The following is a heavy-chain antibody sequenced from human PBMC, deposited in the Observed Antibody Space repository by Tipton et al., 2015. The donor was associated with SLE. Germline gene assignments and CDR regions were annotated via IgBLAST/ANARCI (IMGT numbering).Heavy chain of an antibody. CDR3: ARHGILTLVVYF. D-gene: IGHD2-8*02. Sequence: TLSLTCTVSGASISSSNYYWGWIRLPPGKGLEWIGSIYNSGTTKYNPSLKSRVTISLDTSKNQFSLKLSSVTAADTAVYYCARHGILTLVVYFWGQGTLVSVSS. CDR1: GASISSSNYY. J-gene: IGHJ4*02. CDR2: IYNSGTT. V-gene: IGHV4-39*07.